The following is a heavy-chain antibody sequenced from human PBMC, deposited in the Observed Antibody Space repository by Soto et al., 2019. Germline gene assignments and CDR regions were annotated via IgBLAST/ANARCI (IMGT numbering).Heavy chain of an antibody. CDR1: GFTFSSYA. Sequence: LRLSCSASGFTFSSYAMHWVRQAPGKGLEYVSAISSNGGSTYYADSVKGRFTISRDNSKNTLYLQMSSLRAEDSAVYYCVNDPDYYGMDVWGQGTTVTVSS. J-gene: IGHJ6*02. CDR2: ISSNGGST. CDR3: VNDPDYYGMDV. V-gene: IGHV3-64D*08.